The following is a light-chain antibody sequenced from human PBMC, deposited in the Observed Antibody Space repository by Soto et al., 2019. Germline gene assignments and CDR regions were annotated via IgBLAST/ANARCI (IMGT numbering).Light chain of an antibody. V-gene: IGKV3-20*01. Sequence: EIVSTQSPGTLSLSPGERATLSCRASQSVISGYFAWYQQKAGQAPRLLIYAASSRATGIPDRFSGSGSGKDSTLKISRLEPEDFAVYYCQQYGSSHTFGQGTRLEIK. J-gene: IGKJ5*01. CDR1: QSVISGY. CDR2: AAS. CDR3: QQYGSSHT.